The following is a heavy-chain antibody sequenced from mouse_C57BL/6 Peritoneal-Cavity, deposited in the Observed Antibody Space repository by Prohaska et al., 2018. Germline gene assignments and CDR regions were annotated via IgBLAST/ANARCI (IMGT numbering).Heavy chain of an antibody. CDR2: INPNNGGT. CDR1: GYTFTDYY. Sequence: SGYTFTDYYMNWVKQSHGKSLEWIGDINPNNGGTSYNQKFKGKATLTVDKSSSTPYMELRSPTSEDNAVYHCARRMVGDWYVDVWGTGTTVTVSS. D-gene: IGHD2-2*01. V-gene: IGHV1-26*01. J-gene: IGHJ1*03. CDR3: ARRMVGDWYVDV.